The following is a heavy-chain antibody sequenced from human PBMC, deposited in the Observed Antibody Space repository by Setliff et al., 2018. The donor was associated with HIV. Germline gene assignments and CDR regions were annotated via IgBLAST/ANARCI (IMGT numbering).Heavy chain of an antibody. CDR1: GGSIRSDNYY. V-gene: IGHV4-39*07. J-gene: IGHJ4*02. CDR3: ARGGLRVRGAIDSFDY. CDR2: IHSSGIT. D-gene: IGHD3-10*01. Sequence: SETLSLTCRVSGGSIRSDNYYWAWIRQPPGKGLEWIGNIHSSGITNYNPSLKGRVTMSLDTSKNQFSLKVTSVTAADTAVYYCARGGLRVRGAIDSFDYWGQGTLVTVSS.